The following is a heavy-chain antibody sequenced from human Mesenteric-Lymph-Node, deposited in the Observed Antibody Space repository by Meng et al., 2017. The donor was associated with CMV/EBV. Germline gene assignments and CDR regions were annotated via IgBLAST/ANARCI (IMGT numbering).Heavy chain of an antibody. CDR1: CFD. V-gene: IGHV4-39*01. J-gene: IGHJ5*02. Sequence: CFDCGCIRQPPVMGLEWIGSMSYGGSTYYDPSHKSGVAVSVDTSKNQFSLNLNSVTAADTAVYYCARHGTYFYDNSGYSNWFDPWGQGTLVTVSS. CDR2: MSYGGST. CDR3: ARHGTYFYDNSGYSNWFDP. D-gene: IGHD3-22*01.